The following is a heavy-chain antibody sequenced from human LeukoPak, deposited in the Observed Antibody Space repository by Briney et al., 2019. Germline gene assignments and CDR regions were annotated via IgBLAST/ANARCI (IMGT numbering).Heavy chain of an antibody. J-gene: IGHJ4*02. D-gene: IGHD4-17*01. Sequence: GGSLRLSCAASGFTLGNYWMHWGRQAPGKGLVWVSRGDGDGSHSTYADSVKGRFTISRDNRKNTLYLQMNSLTGEDTAVYYCAYSDHFDNWGQGTLVTVSS. CDR3: AYSDHFDN. CDR2: GDGDGSHS. CDR1: GFTLGNYW. V-gene: IGHV3-74*03.